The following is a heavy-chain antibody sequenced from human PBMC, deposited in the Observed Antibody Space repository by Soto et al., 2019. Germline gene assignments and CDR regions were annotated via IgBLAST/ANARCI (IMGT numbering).Heavy chain of an antibody. CDR1: XXXXTSXX. D-gene: IGHD1-1*01. CDR3: AREXTTXYGMDV. J-gene: IGHJ6*02. Sequence: QVQLVQSGAEVKKPGASVKVXCXXSXXXXTSXXISWVRQXPGQGLEWMGWISAYNGNTNYAQKLQGRVTMTTDTSTSTAYMELRSLRSDDTAVYYCAREXTTXYGMDVWGQGTTVTVSS. CDR2: ISAYNGNT. V-gene: IGHV1-18*01.